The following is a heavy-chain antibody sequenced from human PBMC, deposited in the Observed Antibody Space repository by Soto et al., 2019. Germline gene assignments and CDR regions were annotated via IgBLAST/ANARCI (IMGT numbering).Heavy chain of an antibody. V-gene: IGHV3-48*03. J-gene: IGHJ4*02. CDR2: ISSSGSTI. D-gene: IGHD3-22*01. CDR3: ASASTRDRGSMIVDY. Sequence: GGSLRLSCEASGFSLNVHEMNWVRQAPGKGLEWVSYISSSGSTIYYADSVKGRFTISRDNAKNSLYLQMNSLRAEDTAVYYCASASTRDRGSMIVDYWGQGTLVTVSS. CDR1: GFSLNVHE.